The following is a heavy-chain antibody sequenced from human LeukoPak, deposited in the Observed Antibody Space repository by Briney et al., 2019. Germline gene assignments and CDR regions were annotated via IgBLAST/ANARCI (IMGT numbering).Heavy chain of an antibody. D-gene: IGHD3-22*01. J-gene: IGHJ4*02. CDR2: IYYSGST. CDR3: ARRGGDYYDSSGYWVMAYYFDY. Sequence: PSETLSLTCTVSGGSTSSSSYYWGWIRQPPGKGLEWIGSIYYSGSTYYNPSLKSRVTISVDTSKNQFSLKLSSVTAADTAVYYCARRGGDYYDSSGYWVMAYYFDYWGQGTLVTVSS. CDR1: GGSTSSSSYY. V-gene: IGHV4-39*07.